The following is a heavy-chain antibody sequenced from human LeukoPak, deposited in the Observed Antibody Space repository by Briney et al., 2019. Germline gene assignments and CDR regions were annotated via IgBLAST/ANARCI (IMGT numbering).Heavy chain of an antibody. V-gene: IGHV4-34*01. CDR1: GGSFSGYY. CDR3: ARGTTSCCLDY. D-gene: IGHD2-2*01. CDR2: INHSRIT. J-gene: IGHJ4*02. Sequence: SETLSLTCAVYGGSFSGYYWSWIRQPPGKGLELIAEINHSRITNYNPSLKSRVTISVDTSKNQFSLKLSSVTAADTAVYYCARGTTSCCLDYWGQGTLVTVSS.